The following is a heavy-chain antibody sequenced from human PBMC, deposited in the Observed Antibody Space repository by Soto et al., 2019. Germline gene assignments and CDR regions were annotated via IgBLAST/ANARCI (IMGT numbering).Heavy chain of an antibody. CDR1: GFTFSDYQ. J-gene: IGHJ6*02. V-gene: IGHV3-11*01. Sequence: GGSLRLSCAASGFTFSDYQRTWVRQAPGKGLEGVTYISQTGNQRVYGDSVKGRLTISRDNAKNSLYLQMNSMRAEDMAVYYCARDLASNRGKVGRYYYGMDVWGQGTTVTVSS. CDR3: ARDLASNRGKVGRYYYGMDV. D-gene: IGHD1-26*01. CDR2: ISQTGNQR.